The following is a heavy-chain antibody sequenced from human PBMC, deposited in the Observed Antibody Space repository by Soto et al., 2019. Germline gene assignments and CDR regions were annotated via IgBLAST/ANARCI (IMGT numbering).Heavy chain of an antibody. CDR1: GYTFTSYG. J-gene: IGHJ5*02. D-gene: IGHD3-22*01. V-gene: IGHV1-18*04. CDR3: ARVSLTMRVVPFGVS. Sequence: QVQLVQSGAEVKKPGASVKVSCKASGYTFTSYGISWVRQAPGQGLEWMGWINTYNGNTNYAQKAHGGATITTDTSTSTAYMELRSLRSDDTALYYGARVSLTMRVVPFGVSWGQGTLVTVSS. CDR2: INTYNGNT.